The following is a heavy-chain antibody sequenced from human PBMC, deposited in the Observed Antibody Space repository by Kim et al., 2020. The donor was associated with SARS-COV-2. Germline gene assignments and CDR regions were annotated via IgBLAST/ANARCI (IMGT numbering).Heavy chain of an antibody. CDR1: GFIFGSHW. J-gene: IGHJ6*02. V-gene: IGHV3-7*01. Sequence: GGSLRLSCAASGFIFGSHWMDWVRQVPGKGLEWVANIEDEGNEKNYAASVKGRFTISRDNGKNLVYLEINSLRAADTAIYYCARVMRGSRSDVLDVWGQGTAVTVSS. CDR2: IEDEGNEK. D-gene: IGHD6-13*01. CDR3: ARVMRGSRSDVLDV.